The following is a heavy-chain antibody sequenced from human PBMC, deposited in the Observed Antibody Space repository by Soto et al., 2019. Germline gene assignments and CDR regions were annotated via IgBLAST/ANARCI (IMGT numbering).Heavy chain of an antibody. CDR1: GLTFRSYG. J-gene: IGHJ6*02. CDR3: ARSLSGLHHCMDV. D-gene: IGHD3-9*01. V-gene: IGHV3-30*03. CDR2: ISYDGRNQ. Sequence: GGSLRLSCAASGLTFRSYGMHWVRQAPGKGLEWVAVISYDGRNQYYADSVKGRFTIARDNSKNTLYLQMNSLRAEDTAVYYCARSLSGLHHCMDVWGQGATVTVSS.